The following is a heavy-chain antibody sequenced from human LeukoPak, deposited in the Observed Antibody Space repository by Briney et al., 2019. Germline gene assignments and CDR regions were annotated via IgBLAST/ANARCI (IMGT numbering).Heavy chain of an antibody. V-gene: IGHV3-21*01. Sequence: GGSLRLSCAASGFTFSSYSMNWVRQAPGKGLEWVSSISSSSSYIYYADSVKGRFTISRDNAKNSLYLQMNSLRAEDTAVYYCAREVVVITDPYFDYWGRGTLVTVSS. CDR2: ISSSSSYI. D-gene: IGHD3-22*01. J-gene: IGHJ4*02. CDR1: GFTFSSYS. CDR3: AREVVVITDPYFDY.